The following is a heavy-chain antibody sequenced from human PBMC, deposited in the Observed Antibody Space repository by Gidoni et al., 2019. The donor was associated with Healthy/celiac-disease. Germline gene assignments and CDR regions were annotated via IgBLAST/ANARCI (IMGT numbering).Heavy chain of an antibody. D-gene: IGHD4-17*01. CDR1: GFPLSNARMG. Sequence: QVTLKESGPVLVKPTENLTLTCTVSGFPLSNARMGVSWIRQPPGKALESLAHIFSNYEKAYSTSLNIRLTISKDTSKSQVVLTMTNIDPVDTATYYCARTRKGGDYVFGNWFDPWGQGTLVTVSS. J-gene: IGHJ5*02. CDR3: ARTRKGGDYVFGNWFDP. V-gene: IGHV2-26*01. CDR2: IFSNYEK.